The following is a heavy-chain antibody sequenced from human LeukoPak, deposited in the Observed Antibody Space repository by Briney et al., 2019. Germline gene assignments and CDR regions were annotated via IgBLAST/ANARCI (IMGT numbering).Heavy chain of an antibody. CDR2: IYPGDSDT. CDR1: GYSFTNYW. D-gene: IGHD2-2*02. Sequence: GESLKISCKGSGYSFTNYWIGWVRQMPGKGLEWMGIIYPGDSDTRYSPSFQGQVTISADKSISTAYLQWSSLKASDTAMYYCARQRYCSSTSCYSFDYWGQGTLVTVSS. V-gene: IGHV5-51*01. CDR3: ARQRYCSSTSCYSFDY. J-gene: IGHJ4*02.